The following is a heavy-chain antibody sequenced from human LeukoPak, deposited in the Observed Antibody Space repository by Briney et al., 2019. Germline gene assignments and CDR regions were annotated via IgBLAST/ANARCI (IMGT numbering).Heavy chain of an antibody. V-gene: IGHV1-18*01. J-gene: IGHJ5*02. CDR1: GYTFTSYG. CDR2: ISAYNGNT. Sequence: GASVKVSCKASGYTFTSYGISWVRQAAGQGREWMGWISAYNGNTNYAQKLQGRVTMTTDRSTSTAYMELRSLRSDDTAVYYCARAYYDFLTGPRGFAPWGQGTLVTVSS. D-gene: IGHD3-9*01. CDR3: ARAYYDFLTGPRGFAP.